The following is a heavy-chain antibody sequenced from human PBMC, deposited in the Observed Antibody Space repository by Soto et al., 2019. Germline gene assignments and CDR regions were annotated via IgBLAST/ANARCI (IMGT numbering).Heavy chain of an antibody. J-gene: IGHJ1*01. CDR3: TTVYYDYIWGSYREYFQH. Sequence: GGSLRLSCAASGFTFSNAWMSWVRQAPGKGLEWVGRIKSKRDGGTTDYAEPVKGRFTISREDSKNTLYLQMNSLKTEDTAVYYCTTVYYDYIWGSYREYFQHWGQGTLVTVSS. CDR2: IKSKRDGGTT. D-gene: IGHD3-16*02. CDR1: GFTFSNAW. V-gene: IGHV3-15*01.